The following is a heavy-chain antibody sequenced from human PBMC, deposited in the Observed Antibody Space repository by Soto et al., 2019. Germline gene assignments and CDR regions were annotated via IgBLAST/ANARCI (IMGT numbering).Heavy chain of an antibody. CDR1: GFTFSNFS. D-gene: IGHD2-2*02. Sequence: GSLRLSCVGSGFTFSNFSINWVRQAPGKGLEWVSSISSRSDIYYADSLKGRFTISRDNAKNSVSLQMNSLRAEDTAVYYCAREYTAWPLAYGLDVWGQGTTVTVSS. CDR2: ISSRSDI. CDR3: AREYTAWPLAYGLDV. J-gene: IGHJ6*02. V-gene: IGHV3-21*01.